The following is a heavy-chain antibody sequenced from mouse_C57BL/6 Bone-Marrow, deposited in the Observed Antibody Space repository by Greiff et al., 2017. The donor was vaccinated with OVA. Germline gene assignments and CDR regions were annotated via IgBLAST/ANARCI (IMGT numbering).Heavy chain of an antibody. J-gene: IGHJ3*01. CDR3: ARDRHYYGSSLAY. CDR2: ISDGGSYT. Sequence: EVKVVESGGGLVKPGGSLKLSCAASGFTFSSYAMSWVRQTPEKRLEWVATISDGGSYTYYPDNVKGRFTISRDNAKNNLYLQMSHLKSEDTAMYYCARDRHYYGSSLAYWGQGTLVTVSA. V-gene: IGHV5-4*01. D-gene: IGHD1-1*01. CDR1: GFTFSSYA.